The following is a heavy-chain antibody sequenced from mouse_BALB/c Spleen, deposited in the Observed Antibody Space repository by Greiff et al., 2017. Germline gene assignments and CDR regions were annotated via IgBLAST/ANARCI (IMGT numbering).Heavy chain of an antibody. CDR1: GYSITSDYA. CDR2: ISYSGST. D-gene: IGHD1-2*01. V-gene: IGHV3-2*02. J-gene: IGHJ1*01. Sequence: EVKLMESGPGLVKPSQSLSLTCTVTGYSITSDYAWNWIRQFPGNKLEWMGYISYSGSTSYNPSLKSRISITRDTSKNQFFLQLNSVTTEDTATYYCASHTATWYFDVWGAGTTVTVSS. CDR3: ASHTATWYFDV.